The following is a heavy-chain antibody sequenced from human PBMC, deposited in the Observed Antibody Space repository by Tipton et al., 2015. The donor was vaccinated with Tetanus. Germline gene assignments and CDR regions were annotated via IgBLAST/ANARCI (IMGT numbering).Heavy chain of an antibody. CDR3: ARGDQYSSGWYSLDY. CDR1: GFTFSSYW. CDR2: INSDGSST. J-gene: IGHJ4*02. D-gene: IGHD6-19*01. V-gene: IGHV3-74*01. Sequence: CAASGFTFSSYWMHWVRQAPGKGLVWVSRINSDGSSTSYADSVKGRFTISRDNAKNTLYLQMNSLRAEDTAVYYCARGDQYSSGWYSLDYWGQGTLVTVSS.